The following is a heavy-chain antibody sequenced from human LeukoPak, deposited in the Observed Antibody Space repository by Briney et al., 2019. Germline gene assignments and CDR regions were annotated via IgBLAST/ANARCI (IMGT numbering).Heavy chain of an antibody. D-gene: IGHD6-13*01. J-gene: IGHJ6*03. CDR1: GYTFTGYY. CDR3: ARAYSSSWYTVFSPGYYYYYMDV. Sequence: ASVKVSCKASGYTFTGYYMHWVRQAPGQGLEWMGWINPNSVGTNYAQKFQGRVTMTTDTSTSTAYMELRSLRSDDTAVYYCARAYSSSWYTVFSPGYYYYYMDVWGKGTTVTISS. CDR2: INPNSVGT. V-gene: IGHV1-2*02.